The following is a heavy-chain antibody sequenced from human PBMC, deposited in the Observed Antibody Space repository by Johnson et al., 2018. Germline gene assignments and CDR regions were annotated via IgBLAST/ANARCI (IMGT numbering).Heavy chain of an antibody. J-gene: IGHJ6*02. Sequence: VQLVQSGGGLLQPGGSLSLSCAACGFPFSSYSMNWVRQAPGKGLEWVSYISSSSSTIYYADSVKGRFTISRDNANNSLYLQMNSLCDEDTAVDYCAASSYYYYYGMDVWGQGTTVTFSS. V-gene: IGHV3-48*02. CDR1: GFPFSSYS. CDR3: AASSYYYYYGMDV. D-gene: IGHD3-10*01. CDR2: ISSSSSTI.